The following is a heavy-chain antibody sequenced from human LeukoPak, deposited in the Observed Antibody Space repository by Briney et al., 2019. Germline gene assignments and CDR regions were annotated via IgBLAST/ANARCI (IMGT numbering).Heavy chain of an antibody. D-gene: IGHD2-15*01. Sequence: GGSLRLSCAASGFTFSNFGLNWVRQAPGKGLEWLAFISDNGRRTYYLESVKGLFTISRDDSKNTLYLQMNSLRVEDTAVYYCARDRIGKYSIDYWGQGTLVTVSS. CDR3: ARDRIGKYSIDY. CDR2: ISDNGRRT. V-gene: IGHV3-33*08. CDR1: GFTFSNFG. J-gene: IGHJ4*02.